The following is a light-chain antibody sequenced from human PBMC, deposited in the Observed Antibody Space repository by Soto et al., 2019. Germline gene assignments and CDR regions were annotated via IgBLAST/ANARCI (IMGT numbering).Light chain of an antibody. CDR3: QKSYSSPKT. J-gene: IGKJ2*01. Sequence: DIQMTQSPSSLSASVGDRVTITCRASQNINTYLIWYQQKPGKAPKLLIYAASSLQSGVPSRFSGSGYGTDFTLTISSLQTEDFATDYCQKSYSSPKTFGQGTKLEIK. CDR2: AAS. CDR1: QNINTY. V-gene: IGKV1-39*01.